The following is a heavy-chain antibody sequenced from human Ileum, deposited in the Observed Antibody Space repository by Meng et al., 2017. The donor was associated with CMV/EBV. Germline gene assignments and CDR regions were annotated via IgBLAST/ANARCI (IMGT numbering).Heavy chain of an antibody. CDR1: GDSITSGYYN. Sequence: SGDSITSGYYNWNWIRQSPGKGLESIGYIHRSGSSYYNPSLKGRVTMSIDTSKNQFSLKLSSVTAADTAVYYCARVYDFWSGPFDPWGQGTLVTVSS. V-gene: IGHV4-30-4*08. CDR2: IHRSGSS. CDR3: ARVYDFWSGPFDP. J-gene: IGHJ5*02. D-gene: IGHD3-3*01.